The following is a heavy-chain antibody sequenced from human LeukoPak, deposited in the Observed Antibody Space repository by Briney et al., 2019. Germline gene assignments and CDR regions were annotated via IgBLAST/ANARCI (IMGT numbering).Heavy chain of an antibody. V-gene: IGHV5-51*01. Sequence: GESLKISCKGSGYSFTSYWIGWVRQMPGKGPEWMGIIYPGDSDTRYSPSFQGQVTISADKSINTAYLQWSSLKASDTAIYYCARHTTSVAATNYWGQGTLVTVSS. CDR3: ARHTTSVAATNY. CDR2: IYPGDSDT. D-gene: IGHD6-19*01. J-gene: IGHJ4*02. CDR1: GYSFTSYW.